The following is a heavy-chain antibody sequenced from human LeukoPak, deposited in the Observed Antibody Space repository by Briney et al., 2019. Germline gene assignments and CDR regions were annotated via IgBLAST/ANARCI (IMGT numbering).Heavy chain of an antibody. J-gene: IGHJ6*04. CDR1: GGSISSGGYS. Sequence: SETLSLTCAVSGGSISSGGYSWSWIRQPPGKGLEWIGYTYHSGSTYYNPSLKSRVTISVDRSKNQFSLKLSSVTAADTAVYYCARGGYDSSFGMDVWGKGTTVTVSS. CDR3: ARGGYDSSFGMDV. D-gene: IGHD5-12*01. CDR2: TYHSGST. V-gene: IGHV4-30-2*01.